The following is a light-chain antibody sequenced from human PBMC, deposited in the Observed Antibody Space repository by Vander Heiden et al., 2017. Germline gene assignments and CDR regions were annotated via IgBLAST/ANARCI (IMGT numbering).Light chain of an antibody. CDR3: QLYNDYSWT. V-gene: IGKV1-5*03. Sequence: DIQMTQSPSTLSASVGDRVTITCRASQSISTWLAWYQQKPGKAPKLLIYKASSLESGVPSRFSGSGSGTEFTLTNSSLQPDDFATYYCQLYNDYSWTFGQGTKVEIK. J-gene: IGKJ1*01. CDR1: QSISTW. CDR2: KAS.